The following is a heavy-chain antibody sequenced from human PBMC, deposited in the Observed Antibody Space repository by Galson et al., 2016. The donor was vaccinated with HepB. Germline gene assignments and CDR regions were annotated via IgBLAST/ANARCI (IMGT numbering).Heavy chain of an antibody. Sequence: SVKVSCKASGYTFTSYDLNWVRQATGQGLEWLGWMNPNSGDTGYAQKFQGRVTLTRSTSSRPAYMELRSLTSEDTAVYYCATDYAGNSGWFDPWGQGTLVTVSS. CDR2: MNPNSGDT. J-gene: IGHJ5*02. D-gene: IGHD4-23*01. CDR1: GYTFTSYD. V-gene: IGHV1-8*01. CDR3: ATDYAGNSGWFDP.